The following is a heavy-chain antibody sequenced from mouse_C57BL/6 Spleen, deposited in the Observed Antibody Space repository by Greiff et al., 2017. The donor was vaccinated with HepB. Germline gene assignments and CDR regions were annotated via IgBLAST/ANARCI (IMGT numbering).Heavy chain of an antibody. Sequence: VQLQQSGPELVKPGASVKISCKASGYSFTDYNMNWVKQSNGKSLEWIGVINPNYGTTSYNQKFKGKATLTVDQSSSTAYMQLNSLSSEDSAVYYCARCYYGSSYWYFDVWGTGTTVTVSS. J-gene: IGHJ1*03. CDR2: INPNYGTT. CDR1: GYSFTDYN. D-gene: IGHD1-1*01. V-gene: IGHV1-39*01. CDR3: ARCYYGSSYWYFDV.